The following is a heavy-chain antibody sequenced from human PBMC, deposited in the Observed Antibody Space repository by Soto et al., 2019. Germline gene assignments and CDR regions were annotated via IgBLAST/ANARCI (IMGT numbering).Heavy chain of an antibody. D-gene: IGHD6-13*01. CDR1: GFTFSSYA. J-gene: IGHJ4*02. V-gene: IGHV3-23*01. CDR3: ATDALAAAGTEGDCFDY. Sequence: GGSLRLSCAASGFTFSSYAMSWVRQAPGKGLEWVSAISGSGGSTYYADSVKGRFTISRNNSKNTLYLQMNSLRAEDTAVYYCATDALAAAGTEGDCFDYWGQGTLVTVSS. CDR2: ISGSGGST.